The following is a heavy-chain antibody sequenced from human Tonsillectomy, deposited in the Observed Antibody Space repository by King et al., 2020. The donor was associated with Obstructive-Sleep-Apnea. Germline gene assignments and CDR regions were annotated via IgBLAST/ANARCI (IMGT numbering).Heavy chain of an antibody. Sequence: QLQESGPGPVKPSETLSLTCTVSGVSIDRSGDNCGWIRQPPGKGLEWIGTIYKSGKTYYTQSLQSRVTISIDTSKNQFSLRLSSLTAADTAIYYCARGTFGYFSAWGQGTLVTVSS. CDR3: ARGTFGYFSA. J-gene: IGHJ5*02. CDR1: GVSIDRSGDN. D-gene: IGHD3-16*01. V-gene: IGHV4-39*07. CDR2: IYKSGKT.